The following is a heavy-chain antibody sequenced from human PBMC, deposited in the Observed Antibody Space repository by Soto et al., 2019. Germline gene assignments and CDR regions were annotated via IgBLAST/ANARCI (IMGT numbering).Heavy chain of an antibody. V-gene: IGHV2-5*02. CDR2: IYWADDE. Sequence: QITLKESGPTVVKPTQTLALTCTFSGFSLSTSGEGVGWIRQPPGRALEWLALIYWADDERYSPSLKSRLTITKDSSKNHVVLTMTNMDPVDTGTYFCAHRRGYGPSAFDLWGQGTMVTVSS. CDR3: AHRRGYGPSAFDL. CDR1: GFSLSTSGEG. J-gene: IGHJ3*01. D-gene: IGHD5-12*01.